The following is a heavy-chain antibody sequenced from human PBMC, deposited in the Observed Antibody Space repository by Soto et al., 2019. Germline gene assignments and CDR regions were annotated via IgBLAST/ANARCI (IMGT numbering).Heavy chain of an antibody. J-gene: IGHJ6*02. V-gene: IGHV1-46*01. CDR1: GYTFTSYY. CDR3: ARHGGALAYYYGMDV. Sequence: ASVKVSCKASGYTFTSYYMHWVRQAPGQGLEWMGIINPSGGSTSYAQKFQGRVTMTRDTSTSTVYMELSSLRSEDTAVYYGARHGGALAYYYGMDVWGQGTTVTVSS. CDR2: INPSGGST. D-gene: IGHD3-16*01.